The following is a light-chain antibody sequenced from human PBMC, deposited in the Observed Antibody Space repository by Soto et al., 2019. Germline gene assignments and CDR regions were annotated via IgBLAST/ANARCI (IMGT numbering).Light chain of an antibody. CDR1: QSISSY. J-gene: IGKJ1*01. V-gene: IGKV1-39*01. Sequence: DIQMTQSPSSLSASVGDRVTITCRASQSISSYLNWYQQKPGKAPNLLIYAASSLQSGVPSRFSGSGSGTDFTLTISSLQPEDFATYYCQQSYSTHTWTFGQGTKVEIK. CDR2: AAS. CDR3: QQSYSTHTWT.